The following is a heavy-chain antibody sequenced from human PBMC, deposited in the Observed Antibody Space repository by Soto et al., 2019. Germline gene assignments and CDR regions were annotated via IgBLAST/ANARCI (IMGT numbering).Heavy chain of an antibody. CDR1: GYTFTNYG. V-gene: IGHV1-18*01. Sequence: QVQLVQSGAEVKKPGASVKVSCKTSGYTFTNYGITWVRQAPGRGLEWMGWISNFNGNTNFARKFQGRVTMTTDTSTSTAYMELKTLRSDATAVYFCAREECDYWGQGTLVTVSS. CDR2: ISNFNGNT. CDR3: AREECDY. J-gene: IGHJ4*02.